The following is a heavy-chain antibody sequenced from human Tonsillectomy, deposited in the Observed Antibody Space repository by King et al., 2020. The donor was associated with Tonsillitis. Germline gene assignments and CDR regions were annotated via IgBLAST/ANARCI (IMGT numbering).Heavy chain of an antibody. CDR1: GFTFSSYA. D-gene: IGHD3-22*01. Sequence: VQLVESGGGLVQPGGSLRLSCAASGFTFSSYAMSWVRQAPGKGLEWVSAISGSGGSTYYADSVKGRFTICRDNSKNTLYLQMNRLRAEDTAVYYCAKDHSTITMIVVVVDSFDYWGQGTLVTVSS. CDR3: AKDHSTITMIVVVVDSFDY. V-gene: IGHV3-23*04. J-gene: IGHJ4*02. CDR2: ISGSGGST.